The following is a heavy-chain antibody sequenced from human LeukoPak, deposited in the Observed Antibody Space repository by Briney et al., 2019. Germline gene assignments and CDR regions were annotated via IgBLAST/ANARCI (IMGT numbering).Heavy chain of an antibody. J-gene: IGHJ6*03. CDR3: ARENRGIQLWTQSAYYYYYMDV. CDR1: GFTFSSYE. D-gene: IGHD5-18*01. CDR2: ISSSGSTI. V-gene: IGHV3-48*03. Sequence: SGGSLRLSRAASGFTFSSYEMNWVRQAPGKGLEWVSYISSSGSTIYYADSVKGRFTISRDNAKNSLYLQMNSLRAEDTAVYYCARENRGIQLWTQSAYYYYYMDVWGKGTTVTISS.